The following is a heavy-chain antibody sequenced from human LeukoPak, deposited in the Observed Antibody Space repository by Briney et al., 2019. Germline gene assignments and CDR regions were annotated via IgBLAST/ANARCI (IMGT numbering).Heavy chain of an antibody. CDR2: IDQDGSEK. CDR1: GFTFTSYW. D-gene: IGHD1-26*01. J-gene: IGHJ4*02. CDR3: ARDQVGIFDY. V-gene: IGHV3-7*01. Sequence: GGSLRLSCAASGFTFTSYWMSWVRQAPGKGLEWVANIDQDGSEKNYVDSVKGRFTISRDNAKNSLYLQLNSLRAEDTAVYYRARDQVGIFDYWGQGTLVTVSS.